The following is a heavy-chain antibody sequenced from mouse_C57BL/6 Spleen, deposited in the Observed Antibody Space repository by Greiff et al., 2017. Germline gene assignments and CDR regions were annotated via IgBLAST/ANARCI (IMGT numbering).Heavy chain of an antibody. CDR1: GYTFTSYW. Sequence: QVQLQQPGAELVKPGASVKLSCKASGYTFTSYWMQWVKQRPGQGLEWIGEIDPSDSYTNYNQKFKGKATLTVDTSSSTAYMQRSSLTSEDSAVYYCARASYYSKGGYFDYWGKGTTLTVAS. V-gene: IGHV1-50*01. J-gene: IGHJ2*01. D-gene: IGHD2-5*01. CDR3: ARASYYSKGGYFDY. CDR2: IDPSDSYT.